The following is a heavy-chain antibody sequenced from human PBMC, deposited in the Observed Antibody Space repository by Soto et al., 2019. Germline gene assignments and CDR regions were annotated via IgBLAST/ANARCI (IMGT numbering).Heavy chain of an antibody. D-gene: IGHD1-1*01. J-gene: IGHJ6*02. V-gene: IGHV3-73*01. Sequence: GGSLRLSCAASGFTFSGSAMHWVRQASGKGLEWVGRIRSKANSYATAYAASVKGRFTISRDDSKNTAYLQMNSLKTEDTAVYYCTRPNWNYDYGMDVWGQGTTVTVSS. CDR1: GFTFSGSA. CDR3: TRPNWNYDYGMDV. CDR2: IRSKANSYAT.